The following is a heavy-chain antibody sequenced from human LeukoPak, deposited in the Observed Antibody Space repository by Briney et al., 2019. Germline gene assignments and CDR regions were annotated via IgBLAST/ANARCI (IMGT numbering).Heavy chain of an antibody. D-gene: IGHD3-10*01. CDR1: GFTFSSYS. V-gene: IGHV3-21*01. CDR2: ISSSSSYI. J-gene: IGHJ6*02. CDR3: ARDIFGSGSSEYYYYYYGMDV. Sequence: GGSLRLSCAASGFTFSSYSMNWVHQAPGKGLAWVSSISSSSSYIYYAVSVKGRFTISRDNAKNSLYLQMNSLRAEDTAVYYCARDIFGSGSSEYYYYYYGMDVWGQGTTVTVSS.